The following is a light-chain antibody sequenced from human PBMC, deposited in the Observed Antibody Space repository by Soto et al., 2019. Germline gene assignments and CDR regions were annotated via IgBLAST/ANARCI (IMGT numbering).Light chain of an antibody. V-gene: IGKV1-39*01. CDR2: AAS. CDR3: QQSYITPLT. CDR1: QSIRKY. Sequence: DIQMTQSPSSLSSSVGDRVTITCRASQSIRKYLNWYQQKPGKAPNLLIYAASSLQSGVPSRFNGSGSGTDFTLTISSLQPEDFATYYCQQSYITPLTFGGGTKVEIK. J-gene: IGKJ4*01.